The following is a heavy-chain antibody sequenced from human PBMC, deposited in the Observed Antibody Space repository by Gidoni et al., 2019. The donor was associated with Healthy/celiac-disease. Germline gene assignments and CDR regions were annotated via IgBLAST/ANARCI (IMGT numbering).Heavy chain of an antibody. J-gene: IGHJ6*02. CDR1: GFTFSSYD. CDR2: IGTAGDP. Sequence: EVQLVESGGGLVPPGGSLRLACDDSGFTFSSYDMHWVRQATGKGLECVSAIGTAGDPYYPGSVKGRFTISRENAKNSLYLQMNSLRAGDTAVYYCARRTMFRGMDVWGQGTTVTVSS. D-gene: IGHD3-10*01. V-gene: IGHV3-13*05. CDR3: ARRTMFRGMDV.